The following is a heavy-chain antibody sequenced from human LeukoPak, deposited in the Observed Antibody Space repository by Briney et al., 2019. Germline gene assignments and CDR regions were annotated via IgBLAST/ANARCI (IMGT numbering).Heavy chain of an antibody. CDR1: GFTFSSYA. CDR2: IWYDGSNK. D-gene: IGHD2-2*01. CDR3: ARGVVPAAP. Sequence: GGSLRLSCAASGFTFSSYAMHWVRQAPGKGLEWVAVIWYDGSNKYYADSVKGRFTISRDNSKNTLYLQMNSLRAEDTAVYYCARGVVPAAPWGQGTLVTVSS. J-gene: IGHJ5*02. V-gene: IGHV3-33*08.